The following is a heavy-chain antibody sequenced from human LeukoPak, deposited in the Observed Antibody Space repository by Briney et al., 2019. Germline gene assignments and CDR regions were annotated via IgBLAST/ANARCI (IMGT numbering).Heavy chain of an antibody. V-gene: IGHV4-61*02. CDR2: IYTSGSS. Sequence: SETLSLTCTVSGGSISSGFYYWSWIRQPAGKGLEWIGRIYTSGSSNYNPSLKSRISISVDTSKNQFSLKLTSVTAADTAVYYCARDSGSSWYYFDYWGQGTLVTVSS. CDR1: GGSISSGFYY. CDR3: ARDSGSSWYYFDY. J-gene: IGHJ4*02. D-gene: IGHD6-13*01.